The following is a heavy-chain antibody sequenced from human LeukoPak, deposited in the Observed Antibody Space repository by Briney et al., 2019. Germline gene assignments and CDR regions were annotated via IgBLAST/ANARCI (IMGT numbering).Heavy chain of an antibody. V-gene: IGHV1-2*06. J-gene: IGHJ3*02. CDR2: INPNSGGT. CDR1: GHTFTGYY. D-gene: IGHD1-26*01. CDR3: AREWELRFAFDI. Sequence: GASVKVSCKASGHTFTGYYMHWVRQAPGQGLEWMGRINPNSGGTNYAQKFQGRVTMTRDTSISTAYMELSRLRSDDTAVYYCAREWELRFAFDIWGQGTMVTVSS.